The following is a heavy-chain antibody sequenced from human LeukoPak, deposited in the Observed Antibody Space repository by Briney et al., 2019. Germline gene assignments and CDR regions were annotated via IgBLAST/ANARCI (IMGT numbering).Heavy chain of an antibody. CDR1: GFTFSSYG. Sequence: GRSLRLSCAASGFTFSSYGMHWVRQAPGKGLEWVAVISYDGSNKYYADSVKGRFTISRDNSKNTLYLQMNSLRAEDTAVYYCAKCVKWFGELGCYMDVWGKGTTVTISS. CDR2: ISYDGSNK. D-gene: IGHD3-10*01. CDR3: AKCVKWFGELGCYMDV. V-gene: IGHV3-30*18. J-gene: IGHJ6*03.